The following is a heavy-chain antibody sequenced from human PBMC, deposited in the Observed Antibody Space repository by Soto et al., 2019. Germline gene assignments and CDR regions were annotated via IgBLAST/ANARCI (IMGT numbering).Heavy chain of an antibody. CDR2: IIPSFATG. D-gene: IGHD3-10*01. V-gene: IGHV1-69*06. Sequence: QVPLVQSGAEVKKPGSSVKVSCKASGGTFGNSAISWVRQAPGQGLEWMGGIIPSFATGNSAPEFQGRLTISADKPTTTAYMELSSLRSEDTAVYYCARSYYGSGSYWFYGMDVWGQGTTVTVSS. J-gene: IGHJ6*02. CDR1: GGTFGNSA. CDR3: ARSYYGSGSYWFYGMDV.